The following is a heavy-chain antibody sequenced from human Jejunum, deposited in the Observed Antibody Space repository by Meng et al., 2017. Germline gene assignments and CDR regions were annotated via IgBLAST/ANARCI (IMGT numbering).Heavy chain of an antibody. CDR1: EFTVSSTY. J-gene: IGHJ3*02. D-gene: IGHD3-10*01. Sequence: GGSLRLSCAASEFTVSSTYMGWLRQAPGKGLEWVSIIYRNDNTDYVDSMKGRFTISRDNSKSSLYLQMNSLKAADTALYYCATSSLGWGGDAFDMWGQGTMVTVSS. V-gene: IGHV3-53*01. CDR3: ATSSLGWGGDAFDM. CDR2: IYRNDNT.